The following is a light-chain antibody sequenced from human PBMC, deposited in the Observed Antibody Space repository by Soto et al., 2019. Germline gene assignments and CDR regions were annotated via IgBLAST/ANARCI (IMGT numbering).Light chain of an antibody. CDR2: GTG. J-gene: IGLJ1*01. V-gene: IGLV1-40*01. Sequence: QSVLAQPPSVSRAPVRTITVACTGTSSNIAARYDVHYYHQLPGTSPKLLASGTGNRPSESPDRLSPCNSSTSTSLAITSPQAEDAGHYFCLPYDKRVLAYVFGSAHTGTVL. CDR1: SSNIAARYD. CDR3: LPYDKRVLAYV.